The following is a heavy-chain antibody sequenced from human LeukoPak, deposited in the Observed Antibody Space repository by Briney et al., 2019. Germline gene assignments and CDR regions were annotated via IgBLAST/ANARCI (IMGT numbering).Heavy chain of an antibody. J-gene: IGHJ5*01. Sequence: GALRLSCAASGFTFSSCGMHWVRQAPGKGLEWVAVISYDGGNKYYADSVKGRFTISRDNSKNTLYLQMNSLRAEDTAIYYCARGQLWFDYRGQGTLVTVSS. CDR1: GFTFSSCG. V-gene: IGHV3-30*03. CDR3: ARGQLWFDY. CDR2: ISYDGGNK. D-gene: IGHD1-1*01.